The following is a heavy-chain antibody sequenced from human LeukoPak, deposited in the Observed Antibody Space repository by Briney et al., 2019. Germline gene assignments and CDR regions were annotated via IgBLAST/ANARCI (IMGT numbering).Heavy chain of an antibody. CDR1: GFTFSDYY. Sequence: GGSLRLSCAASGFTFSDYYMSWIRQAPGKGLEWVSYISSSGSTIYYADSVKGRFTISRDNAKNSLYLQMNSLRAEDTAVYYCARDNPLFPVAFDIWGQGTMVTVSS. V-gene: IGHV3-11*01. CDR2: ISSSGSTI. D-gene: IGHD1-14*01. J-gene: IGHJ3*02. CDR3: ARDNPLFPVAFDI.